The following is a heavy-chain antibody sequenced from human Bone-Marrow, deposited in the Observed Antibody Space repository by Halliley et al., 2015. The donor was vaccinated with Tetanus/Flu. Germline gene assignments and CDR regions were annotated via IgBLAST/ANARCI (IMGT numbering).Heavy chain of an antibody. D-gene: IGHD3-10*01. V-gene: IGHV4-31*01. CDR3: ARGNYYYGSGAHFDY. Sequence: TLSLTCTVSGGSIKSGGFYSSGVPPHPREGPGWIGFIYYSGSTYYNPSLKSLVTISVDTSKNRFSLKLTSVTAADTAVYYCARGNYYYGSGAHFDYWGQGTLVTVSS. CDR2: IYYSGST. CDR1: GGSIKSGGFY. J-gene: IGHJ4*02.